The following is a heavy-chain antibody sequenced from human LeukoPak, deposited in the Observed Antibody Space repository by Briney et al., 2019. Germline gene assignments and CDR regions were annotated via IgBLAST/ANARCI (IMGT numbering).Heavy chain of an antibody. Sequence: GGSLRLSCAGSGFTFGDYAMSWVCQAPGKGLEWVSAISGSSKSNSPWYADSVRGRSTISRDNSKNTVYLQLESLRAEDTAVYFCARDRDYPRDQFDYWGQGTLVTVSS. V-gene: IGHV3-23*01. J-gene: IGHJ4*02. CDR3: ARDRDYPRDQFDY. CDR1: GFTFGDYA. CDR2: ISGSSKSNSP. D-gene: IGHD4-17*01.